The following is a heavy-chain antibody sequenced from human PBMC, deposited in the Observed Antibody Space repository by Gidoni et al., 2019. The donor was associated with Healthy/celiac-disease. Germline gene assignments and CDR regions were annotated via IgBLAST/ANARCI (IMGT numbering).Heavy chain of an antibody. CDR2: IYDSGGT. V-gene: IGHV4-39*01. CDR3: ARTDNIAVAGTRYYYGMDV. CDR1: GGSISSSSDY. J-gene: IGHJ6*02. D-gene: IGHD6-19*01. Sequence: QLQLQESGPGRVTPSETQSRTCTVSGGSISSSSDYWGWNRQPPGKGLEWSGSIYDSGGTSYNPALKSRVTISVDTSTTQFSLKLSSVTAADTAVYYCARTDNIAVAGTRYYYGMDVWGQVTTVTVSS.